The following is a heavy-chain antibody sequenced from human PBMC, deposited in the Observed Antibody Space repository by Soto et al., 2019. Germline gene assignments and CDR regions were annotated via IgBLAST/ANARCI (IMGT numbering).Heavy chain of an antibody. Sequence: SETLSLTCSVSGGSVNSGNYYWSWLRQSPGKGLEYIGYIYFSGTTNYNPSLKSRLTISMDTSKNHFSLNLTSVTAADTAVYYCALAAVVVMLPAAHPGGLNVWGQGTSVTVSS. D-gene: IGHD3-16*01. CDR1: GGSVNSGNYY. CDR3: ALAAVVVMLPAAHPGGLNV. V-gene: IGHV4-61*03. J-gene: IGHJ6*02. CDR2: IYFSGTT.